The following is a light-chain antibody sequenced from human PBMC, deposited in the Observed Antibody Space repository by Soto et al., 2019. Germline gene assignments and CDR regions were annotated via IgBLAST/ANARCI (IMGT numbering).Light chain of an antibody. J-gene: IGKJ4*01. V-gene: IGKV3-15*01. CDR2: GAS. CDR1: QNVNTN. Sequence: EVVMTQSPATLSVSPGDRATLSCRASQNVNTNLAWYQQQPGQAPRLLICGASTWATGIPARISGSGSGAAFTLTISTLQPEDCAVYYCQQYNNWPLTFGGGTKVEIK. CDR3: QQYNNWPLT.